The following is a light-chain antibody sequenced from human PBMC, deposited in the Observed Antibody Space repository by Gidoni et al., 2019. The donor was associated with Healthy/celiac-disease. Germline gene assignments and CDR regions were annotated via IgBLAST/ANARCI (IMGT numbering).Light chain of an antibody. Sequence: DIQMAQSPSTLSASVGDGVTITCRASQSISSWLAWYQQKPGQAPTLLIYKASSLESGVPSRFSGSGSGTEFTLTISSLQPDDFATYYCQQYNSYPYTFGQGTKLEIK. CDR1: QSISSW. CDR2: KAS. V-gene: IGKV1-5*03. CDR3: QQYNSYPYT. J-gene: IGKJ2*01.